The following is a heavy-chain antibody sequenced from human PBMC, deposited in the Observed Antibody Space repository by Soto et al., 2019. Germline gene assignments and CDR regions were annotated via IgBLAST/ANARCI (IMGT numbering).Heavy chain of an antibody. CDR2: ISSSDSTT. CDR3: AKDISSGWYGRMYYYYGMDV. D-gene: IGHD6-19*01. CDR1: GFTFSDYY. Sequence: PGGSLRLSCTASGFTFSDYYMSWIRQAPGKGLEWVSYISSSDSTTYYADSVKGRFTISRDNAKNSLYLQMNSLRAEDTAVYYCAKDISSGWYGRMYYYYGMDVWGQGTTVTVSS. V-gene: IGHV3-11*04. J-gene: IGHJ6*02.